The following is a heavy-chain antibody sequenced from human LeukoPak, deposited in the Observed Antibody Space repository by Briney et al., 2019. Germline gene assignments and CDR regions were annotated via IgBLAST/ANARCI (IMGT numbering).Heavy chain of an antibody. J-gene: IGHJ4*02. CDR2: INPNSGGT. CDR1: GYTFTGYY. CDR3: ARGPRGEYGLAFDY. V-gene: IGHV1-2*02. D-gene: IGHD3-10*01. Sequence: ASVKVSCKACGYTFTGYYMHWVRQAPGQGLEWMGWINPNSGGTNYAQKFQGRVTMTRDTSISTAYMELSRLRSDDTAVYYCARGPRGEYGLAFDYWGQGTLVTVSS.